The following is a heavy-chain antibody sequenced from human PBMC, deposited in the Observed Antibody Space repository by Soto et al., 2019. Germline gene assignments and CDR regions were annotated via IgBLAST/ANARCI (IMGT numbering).Heavy chain of an antibody. Sequence: QVQLVQSGAEVKKPGSSVKVSCKDSGGTFSSYAISWVRQAPGQGLEWMGGIIPIFGTANYAQKFQGRDTITADKCTSIAYMELSSLRSEDTAVYYCASDRGLRWYQPGFDYWGQGTLVTVSS. D-gene: IGHD2-15*01. J-gene: IGHJ4*02. CDR3: ASDRGLRWYQPGFDY. CDR2: IIPIFGTA. V-gene: IGHV1-69*06. CDR1: GGTFSSYA.